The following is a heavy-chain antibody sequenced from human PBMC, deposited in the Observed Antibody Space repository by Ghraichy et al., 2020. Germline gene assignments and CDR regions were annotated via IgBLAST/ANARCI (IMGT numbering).Heavy chain of an antibody. V-gene: IGHV3-48*02. J-gene: IGHJ4*02. CDR1: GFTFSSYS. D-gene: IGHD3-3*01. CDR3: ARSFGNEIWSGYYTGFDY. Sequence: GGSLRLSCAASGFTFSSYSMNWVRQAPGKGLEWVSYISSSSSTIYYADSVKGRFTISRDNSKNSLYLQMNSLRDEDTAVYYCARSFGNEIWSGYYTGFDYWGQGTLVTVSS. CDR2: ISSSSSTI.